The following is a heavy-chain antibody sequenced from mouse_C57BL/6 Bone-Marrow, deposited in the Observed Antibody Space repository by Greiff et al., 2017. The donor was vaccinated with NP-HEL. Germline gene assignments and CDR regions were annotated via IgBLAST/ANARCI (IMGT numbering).Heavy chain of an antibody. CDR3: ARTFWDGY. D-gene: IGHD4-1*01. CDR1: GYTFTDYY. J-gene: IGHJ2*01. CDR2: INPNNGGT. Sequence: VQLQQSGPELVKPGASVKISCKASGYTFTDYYMNWVKQSHGKSLEWIGDINPNNGGTSYNQKFKGKATLTVDKSSSTAYMELRSLTSEDSAVYYCARTFWDGYWGQGTTLTVSS. V-gene: IGHV1-26*01.